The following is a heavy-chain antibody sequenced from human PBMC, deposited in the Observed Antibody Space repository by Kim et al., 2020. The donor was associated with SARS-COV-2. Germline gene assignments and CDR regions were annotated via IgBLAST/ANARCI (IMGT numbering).Heavy chain of an antibody. D-gene: IGHD6-19*01. V-gene: IGHV3-23*01. J-gene: IGHJ4*02. CDR3: AKGHLAVAGFDY. Sequence: YYADSVKGRFTISRDNSKNTLYLQMNSLRAEDTAVYYCAKGHLAVAGFDYWGQGTLVTVSS.